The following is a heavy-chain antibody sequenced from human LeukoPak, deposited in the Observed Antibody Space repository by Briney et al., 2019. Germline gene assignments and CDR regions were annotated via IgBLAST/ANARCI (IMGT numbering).Heavy chain of an antibody. Sequence: GGSLRLSCAASGFTFSNYGISWVRQGPGKGLEWVSVIYSGGSTYYADSVKGRFTISRDNSKNTLYLQMNSLRAEDTAVYYCASEDTARQFDYWGQGTLVTVSS. CDR1: GFTFSNYG. J-gene: IGHJ4*02. CDR2: IYSGGST. D-gene: IGHD5-18*01. V-gene: IGHV3-53*01. CDR3: ASEDTARQFDY.